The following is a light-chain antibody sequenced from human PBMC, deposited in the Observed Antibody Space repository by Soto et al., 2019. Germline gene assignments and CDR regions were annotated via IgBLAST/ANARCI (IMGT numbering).Light chain of an antibody. Sequence: QSALTQPPSVSGSPGQSVAISCTGTSSDVGSYNRVSWYQQPPGTAPKLMIYDVNNRPSGVPDRFSGSKSGNTASLTISGLQAEDEAAYYCSSYTISSTYVFGTGTKLTVL. CDR2: DVN. V-gene: IGLV2-18*02. CDR3: SSYTISSTYV. J-gene: IGLJ1*01. CDR1: SSDVGSYNR.